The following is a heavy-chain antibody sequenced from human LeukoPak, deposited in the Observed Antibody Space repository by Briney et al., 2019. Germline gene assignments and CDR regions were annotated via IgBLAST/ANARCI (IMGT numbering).Heavy chain of an antibody. Sequence: QPGRSLRLSCAASGFTFSSYGMHWVRQAPGKGLEWVAVISYDGSNKYYADSVKGRFTISRDNSKNTLYLQMNSLRADDTAVYYCAKDIIGAETFDYWGQGTLVTVSS. CDR2: ISYDGSNK. J-gene: IGHJ4*02. CDR3: AKDIIGAETFDY. CDR1: GFTFSSYG. V-gene: IGHV3-30*18. D-gene: IGHD1-20*01.